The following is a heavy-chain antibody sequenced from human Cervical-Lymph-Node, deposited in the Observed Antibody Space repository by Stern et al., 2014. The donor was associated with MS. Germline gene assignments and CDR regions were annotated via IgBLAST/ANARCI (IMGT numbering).Heavy chain of an antibody. D-gene: IGHD2-8*01. V-gene: IGHV3-30*03. J-gene: IGHJ4*02. CDR3: ARDYEDTSMLFDH. Sequence: VQLLESGGAVVQPGRSLRLSCAASGFTFSSYGMPWVRHAPGKGLEWWSVISYDGNHKYYAASVKGRFTISRDNSKNTLHLQMNSVTPDDTAIYYCARDYEDTSMLFDHWGQGTLVTVSS. CDR1: GFTFSSYG. CDR2: ISYDGNHK.